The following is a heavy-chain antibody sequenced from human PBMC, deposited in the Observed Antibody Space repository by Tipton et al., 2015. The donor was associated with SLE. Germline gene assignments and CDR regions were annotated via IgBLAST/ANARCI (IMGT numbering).Heavy chain of an antibody. CDR1: GGSFSGYY. J-gene: IGHJ5*02. D-gene: IGHD2-15*01. V-gene: IGHV4-34*01. Sequence: TLSLTCAVYGGSFSGYYWSWIRQPPGKGLEWIGYIYYSGSTYYNPSLKSRVTISVDTSKNQFSLKLSSVTAADTAVYYCARIVVTLRWFDPWGQGTLVTVSS. CDR3: ARIVVTLRWFDP. CDR2: IYYSGST.